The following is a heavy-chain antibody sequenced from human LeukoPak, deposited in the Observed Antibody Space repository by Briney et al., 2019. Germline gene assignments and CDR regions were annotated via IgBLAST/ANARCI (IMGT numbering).Heavy chain of an antibody. Sequence: GGSLRLSCAASGFTFRDYWMSWVRRAPGKGLEWVSSISSSSSYIYYADSVKGRFTISRDNAKNSLYLQMNSLRAEDTAVYYCARDPQTYYYDSSGSNWFDPWGQGTLVTVSS. V-gene: IGHV3-21*01. CDR1: GFTFRDYW. J-gene: IGHJ5*02. CDR3: ARDPQTYYYDSSGSNWFDP. D-gene: IGHD3-22*01. CDR2: ISSSSSYI.